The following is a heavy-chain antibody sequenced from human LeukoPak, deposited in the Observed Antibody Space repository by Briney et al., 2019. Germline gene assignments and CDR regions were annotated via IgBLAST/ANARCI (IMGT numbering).Heavy chain of an antibody. D-gene: IGHD5-18*01. V-gene: IGHV1-69*05. Sequence: ASVKVSCKASGGTFSSYAISWVRQAPGQGLEWMGGIIPIFGTANYAQKFQGRVTMTRDTSISTAYMELSRLRSDDTAVYYCATEVTDWGQGTLVTVSS. CDR2: IIPIFGTA. J-gene: IGHJ4*02. CDR3: ATEVTD. CDR1: GGTFSSYA.